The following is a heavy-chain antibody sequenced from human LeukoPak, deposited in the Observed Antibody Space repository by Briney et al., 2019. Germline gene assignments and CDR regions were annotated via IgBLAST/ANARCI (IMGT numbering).Heavy chain of an antibody. Sequence: PGGSLRLSCVGSGFTISNYWMHWVRQAPGAGLMWVSRIHPDGRITTYADSVKGRFTISRDNAKNTLYLQMNSLRAEDTAVYYCAPQQAYSHYNWFDPWGQGTLVTVSS. CDR2: IHPDGRIT. D-gene: IGHD5-12*01. CDR3: APQQAYSHYNWFDP. CDR1: GFTISNYW. V-gene: IGHV3-74*03. J-gene: IGHJ5*02.